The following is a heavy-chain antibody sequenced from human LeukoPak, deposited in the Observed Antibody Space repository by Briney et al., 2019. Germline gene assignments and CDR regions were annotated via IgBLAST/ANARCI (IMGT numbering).Heavy chain of an antibody. Sequence: SETLSLTCAVYGGSFSGYYWSWIRQPPGKGLEWIGEINHSGSTNYNPSLKSRVTISVDTSKNQFSLKLSSVTAADTAVYYCARALGPYFDYWGQGTLVTVSS. CDR3: ARALGPYFDY. CDR2: INHSGST. J-gene: IGHJ4*02. CDR1: GGSFSGYY. V-gene: IGHV4-34*01.